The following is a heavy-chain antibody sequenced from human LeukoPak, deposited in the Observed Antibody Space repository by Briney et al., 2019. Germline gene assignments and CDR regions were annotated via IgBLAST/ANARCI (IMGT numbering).Heavy chain of an antibody. CDR2: FIPILGIA. V-gene: IGHV1-69*04. CDR1: GPTFTRYA. Sequence: SVKLSCKASGPTFTRYAISWVRQAPGQGLEWMGRFIPILGIANYAQKCQGRVTITADKSTSTAYMALSSLRSEDTAVYYCARGLDTAMVTPTVAADTGYFDYWGQGTLVTVSS. D-gene: IGHD5-18*01. J-gene: IGHJ4*02. CDR3: ARGLDTAMVTPTVAADTGYFDY.